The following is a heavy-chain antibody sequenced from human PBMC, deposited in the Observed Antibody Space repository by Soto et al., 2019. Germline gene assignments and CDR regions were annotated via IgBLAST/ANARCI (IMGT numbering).Heavy chain of an antibody. CDR3: ARAAVAGRITFDY. Sequence: EVQLVESGGGLIQPGGSLILCCAASGFTVSSNYMSWVRQAPGKGLEWVSVIYSGGSTYYADSVKGRFTISRDNSKNTLYLQMNSLRAEDTAVYYCARAAVAGRITFDYWGQGTLVTVSS. CDR1: GFTVSSNY. CDR2: IYSGGST. V-gene: IGHV3-53*01. J-gene: IGHJ4*02. D-gene: IGHD6-19*01.